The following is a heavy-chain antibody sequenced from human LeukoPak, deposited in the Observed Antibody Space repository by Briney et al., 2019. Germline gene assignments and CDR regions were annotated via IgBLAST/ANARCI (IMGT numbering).Heavy chain of an antibody. CDR1: GGSISTYY. D-gene: IGHD2-2*01. Sequence: SETLSLTCTVSGGSISTYYWSWIRQPPGKGLEWIGYIYYSGSSNYSPSLKSRVTISVDTSKNQFSLKLSSVTAADTAVYYCARAPVPATTVYYYYYYMDVWGKGTTVTVSS. CDR2: IYYSGSS. J-gene: IGHJ6*03. CDR3: ARAPVPATTVYYYYYYMDV. V-gene: IGHV4-59*01.